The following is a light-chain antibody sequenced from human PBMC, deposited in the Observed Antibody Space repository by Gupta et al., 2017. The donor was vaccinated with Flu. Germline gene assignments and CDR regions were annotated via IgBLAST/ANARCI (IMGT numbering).Light chain of an antibody. J-gene: IGKJ1*01. CDR3: HQKTRHYSRVT. V-gene: IGKV1-39*01. CDR2: ASS. Sequence: DIQMTQSPSSLSASVGDRVTMTCRASQTINFNLNWYQQKPGKAPELLIYASSILQRGGRSRCSGSGGGTEINVTISSGQHEDFEAYLCHQKTRHYSRVTFGQGTKVDIK. CDR1: QTINFN.